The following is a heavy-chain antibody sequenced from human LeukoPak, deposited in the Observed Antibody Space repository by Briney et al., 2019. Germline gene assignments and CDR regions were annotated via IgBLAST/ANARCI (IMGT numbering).Heavy chain of an antibody. V-gene: IGHV3-7*01. J-gene: IGHJ3*02. CDR1: GFTFSTYW. CDR2: INQHGGDN. D-gene: IGHD3-16*01. Sequence: PGGSLRLSCAASGFTFSTYWMSCVRQASGKGLEWGANINQHGGDNKCLDSVKGRFTISRDNAQNSLHLQMNSLRAEDTAVYYCASAPLRGDAFDIWGQGTMVTVSS. CDR3: ASAPLRGDAFDI.